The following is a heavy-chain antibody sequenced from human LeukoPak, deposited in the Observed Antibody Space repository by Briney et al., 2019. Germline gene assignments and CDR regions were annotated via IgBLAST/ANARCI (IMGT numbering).Heavy chain of an antibody. V-gene: IGHV3-23*01. CDR2: FSGNGGPT. CDR1: GFTFSNYA. J-gene: IGHJ4*02. D-gene: IGHD1-14*01. Sequence: PGGSLRFSCAASGFTFSNYAMGWVRQTPGKGLEWVSAFSGNGGPTYYADSVKGRFTISRDNSKNTLYLQMNSLRAEDAAVYYCAKDRQTGNHYYFDSWGQGTLVAVSS. CDR3: AKDRQTGNHYYFDS.